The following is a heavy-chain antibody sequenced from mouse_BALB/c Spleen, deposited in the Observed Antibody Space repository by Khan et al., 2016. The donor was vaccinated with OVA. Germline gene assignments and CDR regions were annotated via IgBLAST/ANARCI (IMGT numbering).Heavy chain of an antibody. CDR3: ARHGYGGFAY. CDR1: GYPFTDYN. Sequence: VRLQQSGPELVKPGASVKIPCKASGYPFTDYNMAWVKQSHGRGLEGIGDIFPNNGGTVSNQKFKGKATLTVDKSSSTAFMELRSLTSEDTAVHYCARHGYGGFAYWGQGTLVTVSA. J-gene: IGHJ3*01. V-gene: IGHV1-18*01. D-gene: IGHD2-2*01. CDR2: IFPNNGGT.